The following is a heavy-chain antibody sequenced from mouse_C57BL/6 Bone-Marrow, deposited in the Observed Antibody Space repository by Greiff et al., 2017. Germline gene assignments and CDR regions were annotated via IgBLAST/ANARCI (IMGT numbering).Heavy chain of an antibody. J-gene: IGHJ3*01. CDR1: GFTFSDYG. Sequence: EVMLVESGGGLVKPGGSLKLSCAASGFTFSDYGMHWVRQAPEKGLEWVADISCGSSTIYYADTVKGRFTISRDNAKNTLFLQMTSLRSEDTAMYYCARPGLLWSSGFAYWGQGTLVTVSA. CDR3: ARPGLLWSSGFAY. CDR2: ISCGSSTI. V-gene: IGHV5-17*01. D-gene: IGHD2-1*01.